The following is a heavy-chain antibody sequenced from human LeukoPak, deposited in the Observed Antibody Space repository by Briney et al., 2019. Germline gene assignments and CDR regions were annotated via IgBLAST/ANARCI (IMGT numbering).Heavy chain of an antibody. CDR3: TTDDDGGLGH. J-gene: IGHJ4*02. D-gene: IGHD3-16*01. Sequence: GGSLRLSCAASGFTFSNYWMIWVRQAPGKGLEWVGNIKQDGSEKRYADSVRGRFSISRDNAQTSLYLQMNSLRAEDTAVYYCTTDDDGGLGHWGQGTLVTVSS. V-gene: IGHV3-7*05. CDR2: IKQDGSEK. CDR1: GFTFSNYW.